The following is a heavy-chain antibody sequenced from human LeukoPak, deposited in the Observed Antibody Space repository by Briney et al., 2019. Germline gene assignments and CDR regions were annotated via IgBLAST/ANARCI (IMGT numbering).Heavy chain of an antibody. D-gene: IGHD6-13*01. CDR2: ITNSGTTI. J-gene: IGHJ4*02. CDR1: GFTFTDYY. V-gene: IGHV3-11*01. CDR3: ARVSAGSPVDY. Sequence: GGSLRLSCAASGFTFTDYYMSWIRQAPGKGLEWVSYITNSGTTIYYADSVKGRFTISRDNAKNSLYLQMNSLRAEDTAVYYCARVSAGSPVDYWGQGTLVTVSS.